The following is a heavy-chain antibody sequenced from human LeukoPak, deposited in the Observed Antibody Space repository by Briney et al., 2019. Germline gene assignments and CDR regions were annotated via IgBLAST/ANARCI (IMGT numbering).Heavy chain of an antibody. CDR3: ARVFSGRSYSRGVGWFDP. Sequence: EASVKVSCKASGGTFSSYAISWVRQAPGKGLEGMGGIIPIFGTANYAQKFQGRVTITADESTSTAYMELSSLRSEDTAVYYCARVFSGRSYSRGVGWFDPWGQGTLVTVSS. V-gene: IGHV1-69*01. D-gene: IGHD1-26*01. CDR2: IIPIFGTA. CDR1: GGTFSSYA. J-gene: IGHJ5*02.